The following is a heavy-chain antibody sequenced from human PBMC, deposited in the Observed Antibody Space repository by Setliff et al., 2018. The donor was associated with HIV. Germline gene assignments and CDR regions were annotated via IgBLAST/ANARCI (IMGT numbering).Heavy chain of an antibody. CDR2: INPRGDIT. J-gene: IGHJ4*02. CDR1: EYSFTDYF. D-gene: IGHD1-26*01. Sequence: ASVKVSCKASEYSFTDYFVHWVRQAPGQGLEWMGIINPRGDITAYAQIFQGRVTLTRDTSTNTVYMELSSLRSDDTAVYYCARGVGAAGDYWGQGTQVTVSS. CDR3: ARGVGAAGDY. V-gene: IGHV1-46*01.